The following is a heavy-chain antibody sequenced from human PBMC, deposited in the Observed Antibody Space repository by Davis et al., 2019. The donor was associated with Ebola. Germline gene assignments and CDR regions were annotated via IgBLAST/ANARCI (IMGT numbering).Heavy chain of an antibody. CDR1: GDSVSSNSAA. J-gene: IGHJ6*02. CDR3: ARLVQLWAAGSSYYYYGMDV. D-gene: IGHD5-18*01. Sequence: SQTLSLTCAISGDSVSSNSAAWNWIRQSPSRGLEWLGRTYYRSKWYNDYAVSVKSRITINPDTSKNQFSLQLNSVTPEDTAVYYCARLVQLWAAGSSYYYYGMDVWGQGTTVTVSS. V-gene: IGHV6-1*01. CDR2: TYYRSKWYN.